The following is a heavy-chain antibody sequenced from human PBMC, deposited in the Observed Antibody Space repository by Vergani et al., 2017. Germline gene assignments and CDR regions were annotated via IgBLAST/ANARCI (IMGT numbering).Heavy chain of an antibody. CDR2: ISASGAPT. CDR1: GFIFSTYA. Sequence: EVQLLESGGGLVQPGGSLRLSCAASGFIFSTYAMSWVRQAPGKGLEWVSGISASGAPTYYADSVKGRVTISRDNSKNTLYLQMNSMRVEDTAVYYCARAYGRYDWFDYWGQRTLVTVSS. J-gene: IGHJ4*01. V-gene: IGHV3-23*01. D-gene: IGHD1-20*01. CDR3: ARAYGRYDWFDY.